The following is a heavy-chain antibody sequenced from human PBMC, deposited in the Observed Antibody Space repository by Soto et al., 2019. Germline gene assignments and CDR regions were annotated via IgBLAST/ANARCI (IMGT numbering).Heavy chain of an antibody. CDR1: GGTFSSYA. J-gene: IGHJ4*02. D-gene: IGHD2-21*02. CDR3: ARAGGAYCGGDCYSRYYFDY. Sequence: ASVKVSCKASGGTFSSYAISWVRQAPGQGLEWMGGIIPIFGTANYAQKFQGRVTITADESTSTAYMELSSLRSEDTAVYYCARAGGAYCGGDCYSRYYFDYWGQGTLVTVSS. CDR2: IIPIFGTA. V-gene: IGHV1-69*13.